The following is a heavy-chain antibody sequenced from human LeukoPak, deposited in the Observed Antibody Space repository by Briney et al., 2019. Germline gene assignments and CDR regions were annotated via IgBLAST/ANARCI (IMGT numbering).Heavy chain of an antibody. CDR3: ARGGQSSSWRDWFDP. CDR2: IYHSGST. V-gene: IGHV4-38-2*01. D-gene: IGHD6-13*01. Sequence: SETLSLTCAVSGYSISSGYYWGWIRPPPGEGLEWIGSIYHSGSTYYNPSLKSRVTISVDTSKNQFSLKLSSVTAADTAVYYCARGGQSSSWRDWFDPWGQGTLVTVSS. J-gene: IGHJ5*02. CDR1: GYSISSGYY.